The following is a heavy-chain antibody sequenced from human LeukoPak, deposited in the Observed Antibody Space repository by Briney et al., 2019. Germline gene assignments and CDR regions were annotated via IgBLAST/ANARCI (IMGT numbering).Heavy chain of an antibody. CDR2: IKQDGSET. J-gene: IGHJ4*02. D-gene: IGHD5-18*01. V-gene: IGHV3-7*01. Sequence: PGGSLRLSCAASGFTFSNYWMSWVRRAPGKGLEWVANIKQDGSETYYVDSVRGRFTISRDNAKKSLYLQMNSLRAEDTAVYYCARSMVRGQRTLVTVSS. CDR3: ARSMV. CDR1: GFTFSNYW.